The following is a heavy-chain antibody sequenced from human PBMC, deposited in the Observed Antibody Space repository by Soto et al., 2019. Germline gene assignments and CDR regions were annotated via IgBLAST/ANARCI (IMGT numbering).Heavy chain of an antibody. V-gene: IGHV4-31*03. J-gene: IGHJ1*01. D-gene: IGHD4-17*01. CDR2: IYYSGST. Sequence: PSETLSLTCTVSGGSISSGGYYWSWIRQHPGKGLEWIGYIYYSGSTYYNPSLKSRVTISVDTSKNQFSLKLSSVTAADTAVYYCARELGYGDLNVNGMGYFQHWGQGTLVTVSS. CDR1: GGSISSGGYY. CDR3: ARELGYGDLNVNGMGYFQH.